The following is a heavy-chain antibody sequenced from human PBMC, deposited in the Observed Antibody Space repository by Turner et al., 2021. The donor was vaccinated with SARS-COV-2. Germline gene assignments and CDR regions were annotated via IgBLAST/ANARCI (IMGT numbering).Heavy chain of an antibody. CDR1: GYTFSNFW. V-gene: IGHV5-51*01. CDR2: IYPDDSDA. D-gene: IGHD6-19*01. J-gene: IGHJ3*02. Sequence: EVQVVQSGAVVKEPGEALRISRQTSGYTFSNFWIGWVRQMPGKGPEWMGIIYPDDSDAIYSPPFQGHVTFSVDKSTSTAHLQWTSLKASDTDVYYCARHLAVGLPNDAFQIWGQGTLVTVSS. CDR3: ARHLAVGLPNDAFQI.